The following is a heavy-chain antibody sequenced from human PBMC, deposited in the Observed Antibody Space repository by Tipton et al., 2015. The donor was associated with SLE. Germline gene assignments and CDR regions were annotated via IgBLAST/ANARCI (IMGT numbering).Heavy chain of an antibody. CDR1: GGSISSYY. CDR3: ARGAAAATYYYYYMDV. CDR2: IYYSGST. V-gene: IGHV4-59*01. D-gene: IGHD6-13*01. Sequence: LRLSCTVSGGSISSYYWSWIRQPPGKGLEWIGYIYYSGSTDYNPSLKSRVTISVDTSKNQFSLKLSSVTAADTAVYYCARGAAAATYYYYYMDVWGKGTTVTVSS. J-gene: IGHJ6*03.